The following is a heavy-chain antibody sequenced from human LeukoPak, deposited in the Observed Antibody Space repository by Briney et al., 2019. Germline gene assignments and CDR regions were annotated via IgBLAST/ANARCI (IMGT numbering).Heavy chain of an antibody. CDR1: GGSFSGYY. CDR3: ARMYYDYVWGSYRSLDY. D-gene: IGHD3-16*02. CDR2: INHSGST. V-gene: IGHV4-34*01. Sequence: KPSETLSLTCAVYGGSFSGYYWSSIRQPPGKGLEWIGEINHSGSTNYNPSLKSRVTISVDTSKNQFSLKLSSVTAADTAVYYCARMYYDYVWGSYRSLDYWGQGTLVTVSS. J-gene: IGHJ4*02.